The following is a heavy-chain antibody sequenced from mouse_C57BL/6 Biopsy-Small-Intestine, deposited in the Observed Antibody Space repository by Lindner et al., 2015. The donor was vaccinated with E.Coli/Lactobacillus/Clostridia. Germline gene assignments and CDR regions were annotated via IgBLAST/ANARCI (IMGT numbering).Heavy chain of an antibody. CDR1: GGTFSNYP. V-gene: IGHV1S126*01. CDR2: IIPMLALA. J-gene: IGHJ4*01. D-gene: IGHD1-1*01. CDR3: ARARSEHYFDSSGYYPFDH. Sequence: SVKVSCKASGGTFSNYPITWVRQAPGQGLEWMGGIIPMLALAHYAQKFQDRVTITVDKSTSTAYMGLSSLRSEDTAVYYCARARSEHYFDSSGYYPFDHWGQGTLVTVSS.